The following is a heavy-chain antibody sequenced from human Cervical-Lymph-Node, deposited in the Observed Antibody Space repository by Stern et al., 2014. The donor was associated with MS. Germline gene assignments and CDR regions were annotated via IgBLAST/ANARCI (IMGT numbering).Heavy chain of an antibody. D-gene: IGHD2-15*01. CDR1: GFTFSTYW. Sequence: VQLVESGGGLVQPGGSLRLSCAASGFTFSTYWMHWVRQAPGKGLVWVSRMNSEESCTTYADYVKGRFSICRDNDKNTLYLQMNSLRAEDTAVYYCARGVMVAATYAYDIWGQGTMVTISS. CDR2: MNSEESCT. V-gene: IGHV3-74*02. CDR3: ARGVMVAATYAYDI. J-gene: IGHJ3*02.